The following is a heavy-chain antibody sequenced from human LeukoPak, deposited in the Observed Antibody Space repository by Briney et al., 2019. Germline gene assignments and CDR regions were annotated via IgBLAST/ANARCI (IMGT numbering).Heavy chain of an antibody. CDR1: GFXFRNFW. J-gene: IGHJ3*02. CDR2: INSDGSYI. V-gene: IGHV3-74*01. CDR3: AILRRDDTFDM. Sequence: GGALRLSLVASGFXFRNFWIHGVRQAPGRGLVWVSRINSDGSYISYADSVKGRFTISRDNDENTLYLQMHSLRVEDTAVYDYAILRRDDTFDMWGQGTMVTVSS.